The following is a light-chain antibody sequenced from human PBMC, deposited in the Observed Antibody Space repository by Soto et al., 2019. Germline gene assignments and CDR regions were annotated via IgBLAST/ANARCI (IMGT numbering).Light chain of an antibody. CDR2: GNR. V-gene: IGLV1-40*01. Sequence: QSVLTQPPSVSGAPGQRVTISCTGNSSNLGAGYDVHWYQQLPGTAPKLVIYGNRNRPSGVPERFSGSKSGNAASLTISGLQAEDEGDYYCSSYTSSYTWVFGGGTKLTVL. CDR1: SSNLGAGYD. J-gene: IGLJ3*02. CDR3: SSYTSSYTWV.